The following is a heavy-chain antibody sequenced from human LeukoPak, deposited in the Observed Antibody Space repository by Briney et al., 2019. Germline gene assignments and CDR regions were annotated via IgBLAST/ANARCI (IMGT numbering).Heavy chain of an antibody. J-gene: IGHJ4*02. V-gene: IGHV4-59*01. Sequence: SETLSLTCSVSGDSISYFYWSWIRQPPGKGLEWIGYIYYSGSTNYNPSLKSRVTISVDTSKNQFSLKLSSVTAADTAVYYCARGHYSGYDAPHFDYWGQGTLVTVSS. CDR3: ARGHYSGYDAPHFDY. CDR2: IYYSGST. D-gene: IGHD5-12*01. CDR1: GDSISYFY.